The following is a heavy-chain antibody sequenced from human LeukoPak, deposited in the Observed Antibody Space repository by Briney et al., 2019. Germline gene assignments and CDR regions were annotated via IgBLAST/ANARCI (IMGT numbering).Heavy chain of an antibody. CDR3: AKDRDYAGGDYFDY. D-gene: IGHD3-16*01. J-gene: IGHJ4*02. Sequence: GGSLRLSCAASGFTFSSYGMHWVRQAPGKGLEWVSAISGSGGSTYYADSVKGRFTISRDNSKNTLYLQMNSLRAEDTAVYYCAKDRDYAGGDYFDYWGQGTLVTVSS. V-gene: IGHV3-23*01. CDR2: ISGSGGST. CDR1: GFTFSSYG.